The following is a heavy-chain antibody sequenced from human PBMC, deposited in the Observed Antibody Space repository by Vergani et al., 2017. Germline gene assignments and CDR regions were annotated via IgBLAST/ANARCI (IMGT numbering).Heavy chain of an antibody. CDR3: ARSWGSAGYSGYDYSFYYLDD. CDR2: IIPIFGTA. CDR1: GGTFSSYA. V-gene: IGHV1-69*13. D-gene: IGHD5-12*01. J-gene: IGHJ4*02. Sequence: QVQLVQSGAEVKKPGSSVKVSCKASGGTFSSYAISWVRQAPGQGLEWMGRIIPIFGTANYAQKFQGRVTITADESTSTAYMELSSLRSEDTAVYYCARSWGSAGYSGYDYSFYYLDDWGQGTLVTVSS.